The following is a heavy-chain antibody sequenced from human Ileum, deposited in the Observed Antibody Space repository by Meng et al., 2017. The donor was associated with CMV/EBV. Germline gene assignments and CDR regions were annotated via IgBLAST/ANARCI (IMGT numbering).Heavy chain of an antibody. J-gene: IGHJ4*02. CDR3: ARNYGSGNWNFFHY. D-gene: IGHD3-10*01. CDR2: IYTSGTT. V-gene: IGHV4-4*07. CDR1: GGSISNYD. Sequence: QGQLQESGPGMVKTSETLSLPCYVSGGSISNYDWSWIRQPAGKGLEWIAHIYTSGTTNYNPSLKSRVTMSVDTSRNQFSLKLTSVTAADTAVYYCARNYGSGNWNFFHYWGQGTLVTVSS.